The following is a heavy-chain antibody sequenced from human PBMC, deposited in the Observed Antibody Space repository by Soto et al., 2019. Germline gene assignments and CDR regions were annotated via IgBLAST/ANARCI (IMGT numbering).Heavy chain of an antibody. Sequence: ASVKVSCKASGYTFTSYAMHWVRQAPGQRLEWMGWINAGNGNTKYSQKFQGRVTITRDTSASTAYMELSSLRSEDTAVYYCAREPNYYYYMDVWGIGTTLTVSS. CDR1: GYTFTSYA. V-gene: IGHV1-3*01. CDR2: INAGNGNT. J-gene: IGHJ6*03. CDR3: AREPNYYYYMDV.